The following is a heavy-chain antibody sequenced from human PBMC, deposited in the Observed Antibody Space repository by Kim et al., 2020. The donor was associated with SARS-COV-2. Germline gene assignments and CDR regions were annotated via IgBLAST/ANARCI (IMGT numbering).Heavy chain of an antibody. V-gene: IGHV4-31*03. J-gene: IGHJ4*02. Sequence: SETLSLTCTVSGGSISSGGYYWSWIRQHPGKGLEWIGYIYYSGSTYYNPSLKSRVTISVDTSKNQFSLKLSSVTAADTAVYYCARGSRSMYYFDYWGQGTLVTVSS. CDR2: IYYSGST. CDR1: GGSISSGGYY. CDR3: ARGSRSMYYFDY. D-gene: IGHD6-13*01.